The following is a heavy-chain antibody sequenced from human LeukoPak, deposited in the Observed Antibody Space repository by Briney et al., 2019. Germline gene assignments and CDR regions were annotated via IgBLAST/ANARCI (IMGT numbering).Heavy chain of an antibody. CDR3: ARLKVAGLMDFDY. D-gene: IGHD6-19*01. CDR2: IYPGDSDT. CDR1: GYSFTSYW. Sequence: PGESLKISCKGSGYSFTSYWIGWVRQMPGKGLEWMGIIYPGDSDTRYSPSFQGQVTISADKSISTAYLQWSNLKASDTAMYYCARLKVAGLMDFDYWGQGTLVTVSS. J-gene: IGHJ4*02. V-gene: IGHV5-51*01.